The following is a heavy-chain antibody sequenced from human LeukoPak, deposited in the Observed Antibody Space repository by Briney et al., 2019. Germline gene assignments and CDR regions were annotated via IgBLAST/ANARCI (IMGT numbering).Heavy chain of an antibody. CDR1: GGSISSYY. V-gene: IGHV4-59*01. D-gene: IGHD6-19*01. Sequence: SETLSLTCTVSGGSISSYYWSWIRQPPGKGLEWIGYIYYSGSTNYNPSLKSRVTISVDTSKNQFSLKLSSVTAADPAVYYCARIHGGGWYYFDYWGQGTLVTVSS. CDR3: ARIHGGGWYYFDY. J-gene: IGHJ4*02. CDR2: IYYSGST.